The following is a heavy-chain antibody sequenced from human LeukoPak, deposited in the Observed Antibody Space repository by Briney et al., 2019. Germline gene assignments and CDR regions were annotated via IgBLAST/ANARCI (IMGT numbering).Heavy chain of an antibody. Sequence: PGGSLRLSCAASGFTFSSYSMNWVRQAPGEGLEWVSSISSSSSYIYYADSVKGRFTISRDNAKNSLYLQMNSLRAEDTAVYYCARDLDRAVPDYWGQGTLVTVSS. V-gene: IGHV3-21*01. J-gene: IGHJ4*02. CDR2: ISSSSSYI. CDR1: GFTFSSYS. D-gene: IGHD6-19*01. CDR3: ARDLDRAVPDY.